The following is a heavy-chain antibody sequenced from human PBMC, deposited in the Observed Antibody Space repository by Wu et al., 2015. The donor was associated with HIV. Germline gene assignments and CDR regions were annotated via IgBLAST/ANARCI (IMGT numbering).Heavy chain of an antibody. D-gene: IGHD6-19*01. CDR2: LLPLFGTT. CDR1: GGTFSSYV. J-gene: IGHJ6*02. Sequence: QVQLVQSGTEVKRPGSSVRVSCKASGGTFSSYVINWVRQAPGQGLEWMGRLLPLFGTTKYAHNFQGRVTMTTDTSTNTAYMELRSLRFDDTAVYYCVRDQQWPSTYYYYYGMDVWGQGTTVTVSS. V-gene: IGHV1-69*05. CDR3: VRDQQWPSTYYYYYGMDV.